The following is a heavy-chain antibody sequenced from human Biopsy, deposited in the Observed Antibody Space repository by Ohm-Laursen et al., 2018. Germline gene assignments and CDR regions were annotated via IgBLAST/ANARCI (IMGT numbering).Heavy chain of an antibody. D-gene: IGHD6-19*01. CDR3: ARGLSSGWYGYFDV. V-gene: IGHV3-30*03. Sequence: SLRLSCAASGFSFSNYGMHWVRQAPGKGLEWVAVISDDGRNKYYVDSVKGRFTISRDNSKNTLYLQINTLTLEDTAFYYCARGLSSGWYGYFDVWGRGTLVTVSS. CDR2: ISDDGRNK. CDR1: GFSFSNYG. J-gene: IGHJ2*01.